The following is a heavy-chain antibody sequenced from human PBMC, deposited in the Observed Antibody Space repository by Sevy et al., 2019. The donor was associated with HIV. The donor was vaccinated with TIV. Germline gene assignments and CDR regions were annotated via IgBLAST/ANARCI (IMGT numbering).Heavy chain of an antibody. CDR1: AYTFTGYY. CDR2: INPNSSGT. Sequence: ASVKVSCKASAYTFTGYYMHWVRQAPGQGLEWMGWINPNSSGTNYAQKFQGRVTMTRDTSISTAYMELSRLRSDDTAVYYCASERVYCSGGRCKPVCWFDSWGQGTLVTVSS. V-gene: IGHV1-2*02. D-gene: IGHD2-15*01. CDR3: ASERVYCSGGRCKPVCWFDS. J-gene: IGHJ5*01.